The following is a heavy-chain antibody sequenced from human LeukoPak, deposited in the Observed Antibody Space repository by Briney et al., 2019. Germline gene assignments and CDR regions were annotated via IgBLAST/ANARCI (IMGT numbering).Heavy chain of an antibody. CDR3: ARGGYSGYDRDY. J-gene: IGHJ4*02. CDR2: IYSSGST. V-gene: IGHV3-53*01. Sequence: PGGSLRLSCAASRFTLSTNYMSWVRQAPGKGLEWVSVIYSSGSTYYADSVKGRFTISRDNSKNTLYLQMNSLRAEDTAVYYCARGGYSGYDRDYWGQGTLVTVSS. D-gene: IGHD5-12*01. CDR1: RFTLSTNY.